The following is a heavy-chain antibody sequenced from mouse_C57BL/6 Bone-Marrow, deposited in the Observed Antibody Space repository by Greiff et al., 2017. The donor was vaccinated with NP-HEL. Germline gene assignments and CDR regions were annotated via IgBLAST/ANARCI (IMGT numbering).Heavy chain of an antibody. CDR2: LYPGNRDT. CDR3: TRKDSLRLRVFAY. Sequence: EVQLQQSGTVLARPGASVKMSCKTSGYTFTSYWMHWVKQRPGQGLAWIGALYPGNRDTSSTQKFKGKAQLTAVTSASTAYMELSRLTNEDSAVYYCTRKDSLRLRVFAYWGKGTLVTVSA. D-gene: IGHD1-2*01. J-gene: IGHJ3*01. CDR1: GYTFTSYW. V-gene: IGHV1-5*01.